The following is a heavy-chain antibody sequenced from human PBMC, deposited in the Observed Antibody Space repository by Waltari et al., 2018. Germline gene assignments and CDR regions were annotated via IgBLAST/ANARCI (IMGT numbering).Heavy chain of an antibody. Sequence: WGWVRQPPGKGLEWNGEIYHSGSTNYNPSLKSRVTISVDKSKNQFSLKLSSVTAADTTVYYCAARYSSGWYSTLYWGQGTLVTVSS. V-gene: IGHV4-4*02. J-gene: IGHJ4*02. CDR3: AARYSSGWYSTLY. CDR2: IYHSGST. D-gene: IGHD6-19*01.